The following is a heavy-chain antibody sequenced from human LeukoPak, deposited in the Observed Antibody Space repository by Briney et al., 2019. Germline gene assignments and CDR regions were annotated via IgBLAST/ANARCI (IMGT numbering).Heavy chain of an antibody. J-gene: IGHJ5*02. V-gene: IGHV1-18*01. CDR1: GYTFTIHG. CDR2: ISAYNGNT. Sequence: GASVTVSYTPSGYTFTIHGISWVRQAPGQGLEWMGWISAYNGNTNYAQKLQGRVTMTTDTSKSTAYMELRSLTSDDTAVYYCARDPVIRSYASNWFDPWGQGTLVTVSS. CDR3: ARDPVIRSYASNWFDP. D-gene: IGHD5-18*01.